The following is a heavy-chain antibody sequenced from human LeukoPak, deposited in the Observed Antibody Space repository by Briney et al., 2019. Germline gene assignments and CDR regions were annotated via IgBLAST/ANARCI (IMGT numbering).Heavy chain of an antibody. Sequence: ASVKVSCKASGYTFTSYYMHWVRQAPGQGLEWMGVINPSGGSTSYAQKFQGRVTMTRDMSTSTVYMELSSLRSEDTAVYYCARDFGLGYCTNGVCYSDDYWGQGTLVTVSS. CDR2: INPSGGST. D-gene: IGHD2-8*01. CDR1: GYTFTSYY. V-gene: IGHV1-46*01. CDR3: ARDFGLGYCTNGVCYSDDY. J-gene: IGHJ4*02.